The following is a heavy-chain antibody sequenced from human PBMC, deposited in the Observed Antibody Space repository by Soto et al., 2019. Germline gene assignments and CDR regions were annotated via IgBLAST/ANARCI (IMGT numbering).Heavy chain of an antibody. D-gene: IGHD2-21*02. CDR1: GYTFATYD. V-gene: IGHV1-18*01. J-gene: IGHJ4*02. CDR3: ARGGGVTALSK. CDR2: IYTYNGNT. Sequence: QVQLVQSGAEVKKPGASVKVSCQASGYTFATYDMTWVREAPGQGLEWLGWIYTYNGNTNYAQKFQGRVTMTTDTSTSPVYMELRSLTSDDTAIYYCARGGGVTALSKWGQGTLVTVSS.